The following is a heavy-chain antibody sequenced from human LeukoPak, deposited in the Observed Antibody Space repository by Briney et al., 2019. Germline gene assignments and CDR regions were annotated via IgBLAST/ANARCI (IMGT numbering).Heavy chain of an antibody. CDR1: GFTFSSYA. CDR3: AKVGVRGYSTPPRNGFDY. Sequence: GSLRLSCAASGFTFSSYAMSLVRQAPGKGLEWVSAISGSGGSTYYADSVKGRFTISRDNSKNTLYLQMNSLRAEDTAVYYCAKVGVRGYSTPPRNGFDYWGQGTLVTVSS. CDR2: ISGSGGST. V-gene: IGHV3-23*01. J-gene: IGHJ4*02. D-gene: IGHD5-18*01.